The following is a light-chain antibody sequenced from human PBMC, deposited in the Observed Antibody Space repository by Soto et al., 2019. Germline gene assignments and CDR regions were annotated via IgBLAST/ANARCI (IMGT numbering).Light chain of an antibody. CDR3: SSYTSTSTLYV. Sequence: QSALTQPASVSGSPGQSITISCTGTRSDIGGYNYVSWYQQLPGKVPKLIIYDVSNRPSGVSDRFSGSKSGNAASLPISGLQAEDEADYYCSSYTSTSTLYVFGTGTKVTVL. J-gene: IGLJ1*01. CDR2: DVS. CDR1: RSDIGGYNY. V-gene: IGLV2-14*03.